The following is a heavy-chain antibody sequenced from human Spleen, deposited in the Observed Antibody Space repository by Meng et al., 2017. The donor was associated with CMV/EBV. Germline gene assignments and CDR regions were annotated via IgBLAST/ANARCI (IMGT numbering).Heavy chain of an antibody. V-gene: IGHV3-30*04. J-gene: IGHJ4*02. D-gene: IGHD2-2*01. CDR3: AREGGFVVVPAAKDY. CDR1: GFTFSSYA. CDR2: ISYDGSNK. Sequence: GESLKISCAASGFTFSSYAMHWVRQAPGKGLEWVAVISYDGSNKYYADSVKGRFTISRDNSKNTLYLQMNSLRAEDTAVYYCAREGGFVVVPAAKDYWGQGTLVTVS.